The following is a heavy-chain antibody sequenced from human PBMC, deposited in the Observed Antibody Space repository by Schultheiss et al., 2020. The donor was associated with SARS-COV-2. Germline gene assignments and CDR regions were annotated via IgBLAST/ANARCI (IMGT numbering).Heavy chain of an antibody. D-gene: IGHD5-18*01. J-gene: IGHJ4*02. CDR1: GFTFSSYD. CDR2: IGTAGDT. CDR3: ARDPSYGPFDY. Sequence: GGSLRLSCAASGFTFSSYDMHWVRQATGKGLEWVSAIGTAGDTYYPGSVKGRFTISRDNSKNTLYLQMNSLRAWDTAVYYCARDPSYGPFDYWGQGTLVTVSS. V-gene: IGHV3-13*01.